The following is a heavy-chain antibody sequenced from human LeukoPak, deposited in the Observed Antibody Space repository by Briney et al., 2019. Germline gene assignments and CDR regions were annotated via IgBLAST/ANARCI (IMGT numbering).Heavy chain of an antibody. Sequence: ASVKVSCKASGYTFTDSYIHWVRQAPGQGLEWMGWINPGGGDTYSAQKFQGRVTMTRDTSIGTAYLELSGLRSDDTAIYYCARDRRNWNYSDYWGQGTLVTVSS. CDR2: INPGGGDT. CDR3: ARDRRNWNYSDY. J-gene: IGHJ4*02. CDR1: GYTFTDSY. D-gene: IGHD1-1*01. V-gene: IGHV1-2*02.